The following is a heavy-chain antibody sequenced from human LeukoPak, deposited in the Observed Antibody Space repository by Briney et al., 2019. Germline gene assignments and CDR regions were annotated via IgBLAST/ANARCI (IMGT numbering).Heavy chain of an antibody. D-gene: IGHD3-10*01. CDR3: ARVIMVRGVISHFDY. V-gene: IGHV3-66*02. J-gene: IGHJ4*02. CDR2: IYSGGST. Sequence: PGGXLRLSCAASGFTFSSNYMSWVRQAPGKGLEGVSVIYSGGSTYYSDSVKGRCTISRDNSKNTLYLQMNSLRAEDTAVYYCARVIMVRGVISHFDYWGQGTLVTVSS. CDR1: GFTFSSNY.